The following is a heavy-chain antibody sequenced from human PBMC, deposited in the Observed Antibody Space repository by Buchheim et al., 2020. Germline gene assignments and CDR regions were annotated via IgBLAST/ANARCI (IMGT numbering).Heavy chain of an antibody. CDR2: ISYDGSNK. Sequence: QVQLVESGGGVVQPGRSLRLSCAASGFTFSSYGMHWVRQAPGKGLEWVALISYDGSNKYYADSVKGRFTISRDNSKKTLFLQMNSLRAEDTAVYYCAKDRGYDTIDYWGQGTL. V-gene: IGHV3-30*18. CDR3: AKDRGYDTIDY. CDR1: GFTFSSYG. J-gene: IGHJ4*02. D-gene: IGHD5-12*01.